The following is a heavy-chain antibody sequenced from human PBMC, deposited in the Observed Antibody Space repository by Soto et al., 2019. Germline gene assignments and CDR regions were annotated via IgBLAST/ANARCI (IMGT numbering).Heavy chain of an antibody. CDR1: GYSSTNYW. CDR3: VRPDSTGYYSH. D-gene: IGHD3-22*01. V-gene: IGHV5-51*01. J-gene: IGHJ4*02. Sequence: GESLNISCKGSGYSSTNYWIGWVRQMPGKGLEWMGIINPADSDTRYSPSFQGQVTVSADKSISTAYLQRGSLKASDTAIYYCVRPDSTGYYSHWGQGTPVTVSS. CDR2: INPADSDT.